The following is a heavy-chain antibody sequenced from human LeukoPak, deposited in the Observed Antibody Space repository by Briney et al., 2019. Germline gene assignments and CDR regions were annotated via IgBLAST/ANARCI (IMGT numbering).Heavy chain of an antibody. CDR3: ARVSGSSWYRGNNWFDP. CDR2: IYYSGST. J-gene: IGHJ5*02. Sequence: PSETLSLTCTVSGGSISSYYWSWIRQPPGKGLEWIGYIYYSGSTNYNPSLKSRVTISVDTSKNQFSLKLSSVTAADTAVYYCARVSGSSWYRGNNWFDPWGQGTLVTVSS. CDR1: GGSISSYY. D-gene: IGHD6-13*01. V-gene: IGHV4-59*08.